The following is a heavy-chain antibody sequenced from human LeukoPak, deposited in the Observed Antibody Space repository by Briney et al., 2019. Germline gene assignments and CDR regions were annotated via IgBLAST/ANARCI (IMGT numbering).Heavy chain of an antibody. CDR1: GYSISGGYY. CDR3: ARDLRYFSL. D-gene: IGHD3-9*01. V-gene: IGHV4-38-2*02. CDR2: LYHSSST. Sequence: SETLSLTCTVSGYSISGGYYWGWIRQPPGKGLEWIGSLYHSSSTYYNPSLKSRVTISTDTSKNQFSLKVSSVTAADTAVYYCARDLRYFSLWGQGTLVTVSS. J-gene: IGHJ4*02.